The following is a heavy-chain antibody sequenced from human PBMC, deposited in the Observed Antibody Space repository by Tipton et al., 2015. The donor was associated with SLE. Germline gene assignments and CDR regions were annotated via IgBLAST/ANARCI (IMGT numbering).Heavy chain of an antibody. CDR3: AHRVPADY. V-gene: IGHV4-59*05. Sequence: TLSLTCSVSGGSIRSYYWSWIRQPPGKGLEWIGSIYYSGSTYYNPSLKSRVTISVDTSKNQFSLKLSSVTAADTAVYYCAHRVPADYWGQGTLVTVSS. D-gene: IGHD2-2*01. J-gene: IGHJ4*02. CDR2: IYYSGST. CDR1: GGSIRSYY.